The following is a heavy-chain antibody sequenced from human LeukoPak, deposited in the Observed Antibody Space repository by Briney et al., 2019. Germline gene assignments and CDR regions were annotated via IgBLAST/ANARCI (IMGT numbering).Heavy chain of an antibody. D-gene: IGHD5-18*01. CDR1: GYTFTSYG. CDR3: ARDQSGYSYGDFDY. V-gene: IGHV1-18*01. Sequence: GASVKVSCKASGYTFTSYGISWVRQAPGQGLEWMGWISAYNGNTNYAQNLQGRVTMTTDTSTSTAYMELRSLRSDDTAVYYCARDQSGYSYGDFDYWGQGTLVTVSS. CDR2: ISAYNGNT. J-gene: IGHJ4*02.